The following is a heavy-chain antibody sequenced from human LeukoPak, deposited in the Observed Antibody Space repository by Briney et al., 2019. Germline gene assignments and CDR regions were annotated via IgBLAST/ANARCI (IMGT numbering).Heavy chain of an antibody. Sequence: GGSLRLSCAATGFTFSSYSMNWVRQAPGKGLEWVSSISSSSSYIYYADLVKGRFTISRDNAKNSLYLQMNSLRAEDTAVYYCAREFFFAAGTSDWGQGTLVTVSS. CDR2: ISSSSSYI. CDR3: AREFFFAAGTSD. J-gene: IGHJ4*02. D-gene: IGHD6-19*01. CDR1: GFTFSSYS. V-gene: IGHV3-21*01.